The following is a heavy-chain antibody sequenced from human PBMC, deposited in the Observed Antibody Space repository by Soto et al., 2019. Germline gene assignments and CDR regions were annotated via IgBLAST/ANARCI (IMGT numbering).Heavy chain of an antibody. CDR2: IYYSGST. CDR1: GGSVSSGSYY. J-gene: IGHJ4*02. CDR3: ARAVHYYYDSSGYYAFDY. Sequence: QVQLQESGPGLVKPSETLSLTCTVSGGSVSSGSYYWSWIRQPPGKGLEWIGYIYYSGSTNYNPSLKRRVTISVDTSKNQFSLKLSSVTAADTAVYYCARAVHYYYDSSGYYAFDYWGQGTLVTVSS. D-gene: IGHD3-22*01. V-gene: IGHV4-61*01.